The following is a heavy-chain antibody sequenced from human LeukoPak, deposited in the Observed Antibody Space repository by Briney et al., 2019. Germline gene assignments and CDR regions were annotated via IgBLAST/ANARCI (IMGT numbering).Heavy chain of an antibody. CDR1: GGSTNNYY. CDR2: IYSSGTT. CDR3: ARLCGATNGVCYRWGFDY. J-gene: IGHJ4*02. V-gene: IGHV4-59*04. D-gene: IGHD2-8*01. Sequence: SETLSLTCTVSGGSTNNYYWNWIRQSPGKGLEWIGTIYSSGTTYYNPSLKSRVTISVDTSKNQFSLKLSSVTAADTAVYHCARLCGATNGVCYRWGFDYWGQGTLVTVSS.